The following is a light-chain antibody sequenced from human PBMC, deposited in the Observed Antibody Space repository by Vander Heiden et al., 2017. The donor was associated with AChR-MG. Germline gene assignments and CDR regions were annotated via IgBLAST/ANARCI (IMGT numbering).Light chain of an antibody. J-gene: IGKJ4*01. Sequence: DIVITQSPDSSPVSLGERATINCKSSQSVLYSCNTPNYLARYQQKPGQPPKLLIYWASTRESGVPDAFRGTGSGTDFTLTMSSLKAEDVAVYYSLQDDGTALTFRCRIRVEIK. V-gene: IGKV4-1*01. CDR1: QSVLYSCNTPNY. CDR3: LQDDGTALT. CDR2: WAS.